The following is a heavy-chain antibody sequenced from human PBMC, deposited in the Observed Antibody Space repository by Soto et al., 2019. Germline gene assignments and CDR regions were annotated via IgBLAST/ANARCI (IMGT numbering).Heavy chain of an antibody. Sequence: ASVKVSCKVSGYTLTELSMHWVRQAPGKGLEWMGGFDPEDGETVYAQKFQGRVTMTEDTSTDTAYMELSSLRSEDTAVYYCAAGYSYGPRGPPGAFDIWGQGTMVTVSS. CDR2: FDPEDGET. CDR1: GYTLTELS. V-gene: IGHV1-24*01. CDR3: AAGYSYGPRGPPGAFDI. J-gene: IGHJ3*02. D-gene: IGHD5-18*01.